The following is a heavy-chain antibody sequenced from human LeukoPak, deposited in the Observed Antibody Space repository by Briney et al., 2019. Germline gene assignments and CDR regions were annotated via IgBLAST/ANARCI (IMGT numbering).Heavy chain of an antibody. CDR2: ISSSSGSI. Sequence: QPGGSLRLSCAASGFTFSSYSINWVRQAPGKGLEWVSYISSSSGSIHYADSVKGRFSISRDNAKSSVSLHMNSLRAEDTAVYYCATLIAAAGPFDYWGQGTLVTVSS. D-gene: IGHD6-13*01. V-gene: IGHV3-48*01. J-gene: IGHJ4*02. CDR1: GFTFSSYS. CDR3: ATLIAAAGPFDY.